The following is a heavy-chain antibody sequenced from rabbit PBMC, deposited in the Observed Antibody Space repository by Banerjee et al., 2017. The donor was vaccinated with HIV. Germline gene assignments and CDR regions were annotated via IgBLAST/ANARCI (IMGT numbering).Heavy chain of an antibody. D-gene: IGHD4-1*01. J-gene: IGHJ4*01. Sequence: QEQLKESGGGLVQPGASLTLTCTASGFSFSSTDYMCWVRQAPGKGLESIACIYAGSSGSTDYASWVNGRFTISLDNAQNTVFLQMTSLTAADTATYFCARYGSGWGGGDLWGPGTLVTVS. CDR3: ARYGSGWGGGDL. CDR1: GFSFSSTDY. CDR2: IYAGSSGST. V-gene: IGHV1S45*01.